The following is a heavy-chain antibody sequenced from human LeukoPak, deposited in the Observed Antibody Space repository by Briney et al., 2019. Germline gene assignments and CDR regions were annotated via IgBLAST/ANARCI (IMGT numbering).Heavy chain of an antibody. V-gene: IGHV4-61*02. D-gene: IGHD1-26*01. CDR3: ARAAGSRYFDL. Sequence: KPSETLSLTCTVSGGSISSSSYYWSWIRQPAGKELEWIGRIYASGSTDYNPSLKSPVTISLDTSNNQFSLKLTSVTDADTAVYFCARAAGSRYFDLWGRGTLVTVSS. CDR1: GGSISSSSYY. CDR2: IYASGST. J-gene: IGHJ2*01.